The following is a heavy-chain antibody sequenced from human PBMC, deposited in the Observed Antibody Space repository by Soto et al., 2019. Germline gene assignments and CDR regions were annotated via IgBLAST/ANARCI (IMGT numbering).Heavy chain of an antibody. CDR3: AREAIRYFDWLPSGYWFDP. D-gene: IGHD3-9*01. Sequence: QVQLQQWGAGLLKPSETLSLTCAVYGGSFSGYYWSWIRQPPGKGLEWIGEINHSGSTNYNPSLRSRVTISVAKSKNQVYLKLSSVTAADTAVYYCAREAIRYFDWLPSGYWFDPWGQGTLVTVSS. J-gene: IGHJ5*02. CDR1: GGSFSGYY. CDR2: INHSGST. V-gene: IGHV4-34*01.